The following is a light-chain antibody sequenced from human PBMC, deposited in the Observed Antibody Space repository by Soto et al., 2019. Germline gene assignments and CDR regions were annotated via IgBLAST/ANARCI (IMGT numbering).Light chain of an antibody. CDR2: GAS. V-gene: IGKV3-15*01. Sequence: DIVMTQSPATLSVSPGERATLSCRASQSVSSNLAWYQQKPGQVPSLLIYGASGRATGIPARFSGSGSGTEFTLTISSLQSEDFAVYYCHHYNSWPFTFGQGTKVEIK. CDR3: HHYNSWPFT. CDR1: QSVSSN. J-gene: IGKJ2*01.